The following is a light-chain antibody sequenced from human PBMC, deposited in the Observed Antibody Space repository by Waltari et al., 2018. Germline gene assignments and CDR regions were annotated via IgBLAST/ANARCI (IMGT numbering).Light chain of an antibody. Sequence: SYVLTQPPSMSVPPGETASISCGGYNIETKSVHWYQQRPGQATVLVMYYDSDRPSGIPERFSGSNTGDTATLTSSRIEAGDEADYYCQVWDSSSDHPWVFGGGTKLTVL. CDR1: NIETKS. J-gene: IGLJ3*02. V-gene: IGLV3-21*04. CDR3: QVWDSSSDHPWV. CDR2: YDS.